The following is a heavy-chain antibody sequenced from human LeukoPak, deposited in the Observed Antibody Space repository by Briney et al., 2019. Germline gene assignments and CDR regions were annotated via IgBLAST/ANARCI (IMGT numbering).Heavy chain of an antibody. D-gene: IGHD6-13*01. Sequence: ASVKVSCKASGYTFIGYYIHWVRQAPGQGLEWMGWINPNSGGTTFAQKFQGWVTMPRDTSISTAYMGLTRPRSDDTAVYYCARGGSSSQYSFDYWGQGTLVTVSS. CDR3: ARGGSSSQYSFDY. J-gene: IGHJ4*02. CDR2: INPNSGGT. V-gene: IGHV1-2*04. CDR1: GYTFIGYY.